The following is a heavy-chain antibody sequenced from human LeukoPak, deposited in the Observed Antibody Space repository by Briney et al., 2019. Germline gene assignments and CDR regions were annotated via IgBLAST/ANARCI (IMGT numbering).Heavy chain of an antibody. V-gene: IGHV4-59*01. CDR1: GGSFSGYY. D-gene: IGHD3-10*01. Sequence: SETLSLTCAVYGGSFSGYYWSWIRQPPGKGLEWIGYIYYSGSTNYNPSLKSRVTISVDTSKNQFSLKLSSVTAADTAVYYCARDRYYYGSGGNWFDPWGQGTLVTVSS. CDR3: ARDRYYYGSGGNWFDP. J-gene: IGHJ5*02. CDR2: IYYSGST.